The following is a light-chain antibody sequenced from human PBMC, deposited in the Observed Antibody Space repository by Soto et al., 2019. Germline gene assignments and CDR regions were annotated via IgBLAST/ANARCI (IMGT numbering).Light chain of an antibody. CDR2: DAS. V-gene: IGKV3-11*01. J-gene: IGKJ2*01. Sequence: EIVLTQSPATLSLSPGERATLSCRASQSVSSYLAWYQQKPGQAPRLLIYDASNRATGIPARFSGSGSGTDFTLTISSLEPEDFAVYYCQPRSNWPQPGTFGQGTKLEIK. CDR1: QSVSSY. CDR3: QPRSNWPQPGT.